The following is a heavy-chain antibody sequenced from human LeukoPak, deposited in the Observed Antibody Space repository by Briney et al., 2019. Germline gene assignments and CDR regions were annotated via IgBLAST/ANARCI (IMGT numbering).Heavy chain of an antibody. CDR3: AGGGGTLTSGGLYSSSRYGIDY. CDR2: ISGRSSYI. Sequence: PGGSLRLSCAASGFTFTNYWMHWVRQAPGKGLVWVSFISGRSSYIYYADSVKGRFTISRDNAKNSLYLQMNSLRAEDTAVYYCAGGGGTLTSGGLYSSSRYGIDYWGQGTLVTVSS. V-gene: IGHV3-21*01. J-gene: IGHJ4*02. D-gene: IGHD6-13*01. CDR1: GFTFTNYW.